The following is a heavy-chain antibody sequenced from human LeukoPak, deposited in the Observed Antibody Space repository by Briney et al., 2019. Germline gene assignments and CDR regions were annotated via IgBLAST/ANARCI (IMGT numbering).Heavy chain of an antibody. CDR1: GFTFSSYA. CDR3: AKGSIAAAAPYYFDY. Sequence: GGSLRLSCAASGFTFSSYAMSWVRQAPGKGLEWVSAISGSGGSTYYADSVKGRYTISRDNSKNTLYLQMNSLRAEDTAVYYCAKGSIAAAAPYYFDYWGQGTLVTVSS. CDR2: ISGSGGST. V-gene: IGHV3-23*01. D-gene: IGHD6-13*01. J-gene: IGHJ4*02.